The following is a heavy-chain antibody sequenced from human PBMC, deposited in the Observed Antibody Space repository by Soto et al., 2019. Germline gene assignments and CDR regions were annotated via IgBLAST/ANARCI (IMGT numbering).Heavy chain of an antibody. D-gene: IGHD3-22*01. CDR1: GGSISSSSW. Sequence: SETLSLTCAVSGGSISSSSWWSWVRQPPGKGLEWIGEISHSGSTNYNPSLKSRVTISVHKSKNQFSLKLTSVTAADTAVYFCARTGDSRFYWGQGTMVTVSS. CDR2: ISHSGST. J-gene: IGHJ4*02. V-gene: IGHV4-4*02. CDR3: ARTGDSRFY.